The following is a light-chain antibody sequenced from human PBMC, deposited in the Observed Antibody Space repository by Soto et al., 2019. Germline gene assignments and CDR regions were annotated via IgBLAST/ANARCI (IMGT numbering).Light chain of an antibody. CDR1: QSVFYSSNNKNY. CDR3: QQHYTTPPAWT. CDR2: WAS. V-gene: IGKV4-1*01. J-gene: IGKJ1*01. Sequence: DIVMTQSPDSLAVSLGERATINCKSSQSVFYSSNNKNYLAWYQQKPGQPPKLLIYWASTRESGVPDRFSGSGSGTDFTLTISSLQAEDVAVYYCQQHYTTPPAWTFGQGTKLDIK.